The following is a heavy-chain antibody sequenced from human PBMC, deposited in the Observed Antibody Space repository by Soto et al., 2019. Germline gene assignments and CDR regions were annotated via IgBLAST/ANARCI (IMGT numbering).Heavy chain of an antibody. Sequence: ASVKVSCKASGYTFTSYGISWVRQAPGQGLEWMGWISAYNGNTNYAQKLRGRVTMTTDTSTSTAYMELRSLRSDDTAVYYCARSSRLYYYYYMDVWGKGTTVTVSS. CDR3: ARSSRLYYYYYMDV. V-gene: IGHV1-18*01. J-gene: IGHJ6*03. CDR2: ISAYNGNT. CDR1: GYTFTSYG. D-gene: IGHD2-2*01.